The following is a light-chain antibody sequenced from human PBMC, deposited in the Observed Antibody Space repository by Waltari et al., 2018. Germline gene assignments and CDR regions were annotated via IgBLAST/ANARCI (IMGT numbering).Light chain of an antibody. CDR1: QSVSSW. CDR3: QQHNSYSYT. V-gene: IGKV1-5*03. Sequence: DIQMTQSPSTLSASVGDRVTITCRASQSVSSWLAWYQQKPGRAPKLLIYKASTLHTGVPARFSGSGYGTEFTLTINSLQPDDFATYYCQQHNSYSYTFGQETNLEIK. J-gene: IGKJ2*01. CDR2: KAS.